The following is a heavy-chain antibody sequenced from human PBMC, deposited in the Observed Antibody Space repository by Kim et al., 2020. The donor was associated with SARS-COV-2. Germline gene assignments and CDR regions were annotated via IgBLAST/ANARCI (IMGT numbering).Heavy chain of an antibody. CDR3: AREGAGSAADLYNWFDP. D-gene: IGHD6-13*01. V-gene: IGHV4-31*02. Sequence: LKSRVTISVDTSKNQFSLKLSSVTAADTAVYYCAREGAGSAADLYNWFDPWGQGTLVTVSS. J-gene: IGHJ5*02.